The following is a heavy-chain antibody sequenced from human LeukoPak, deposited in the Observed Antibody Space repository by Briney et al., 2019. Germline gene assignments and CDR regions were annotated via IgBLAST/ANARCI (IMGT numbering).Heavy chain of an antibody. CDR2: IFYSGST. Sequence: TSETLSLTCTVSGGSISSSIYYWGWIRQPPGKGLEWIGSIFYSGSTYYNPSLNSRVTISVDTSKNQFSLKLSSVTAADTAVYYCARRARGSYLYSFDYWGQGTLVTVSS. V-gene: IGHV4-39*01. CDR3: ARRARGSYLYSFDY. J-gene: IGHJ4*02. D-gene: IGHD3-10*01. CDR1: GGSISSSIYY.